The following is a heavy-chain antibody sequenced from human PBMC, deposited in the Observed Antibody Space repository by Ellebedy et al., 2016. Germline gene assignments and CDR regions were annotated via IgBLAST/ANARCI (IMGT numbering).Heavy chain of an antibody. CDR2: IKADGSEI. J-gene: IGHJ5*01. V-gene: IGHV3-7*01. CDR3: ARLNGWGRFDF. D-gene: IGHD3-16*01. Sequence: GESLKISXAASGISFSTSWMAWVRQAPGKGLEWVANIKADGSEIFYVDSVKGRFTVSRDNAKNSLYLQMNSLRVEETALYYCARLNGWGRFDFWGQGTLVTVSS. CDR1: GISFSTSW.